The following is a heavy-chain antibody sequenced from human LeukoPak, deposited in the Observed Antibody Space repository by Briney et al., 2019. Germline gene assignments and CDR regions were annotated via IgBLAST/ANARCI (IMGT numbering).Heavy chain of an antibody. V-gene: IGHV4-39*07. CDR2: IYYSGST. D-gene: IGHD3-10*02. J-gene: IGHJ4*02. CDR3: ARNVFGDRRAFDS. CDR1: GGSISSSSYY. Sequence: NPSETLSLTCTVSGGSISSSSYYWGWIRQPPGKGLEWIGSIYYSGSTYYNPSLKSRVTISVDTSKNQFSLKLSSVTAADTAVYYCARNVFGDRRAFDSWGQGTLVTVSS.